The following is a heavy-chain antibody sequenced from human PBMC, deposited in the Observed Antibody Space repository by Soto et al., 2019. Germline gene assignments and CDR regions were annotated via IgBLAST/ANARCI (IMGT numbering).Heavy chain of an antibody. V-gene: IGHV1-69*13. CDR3: ATRAGRDGYSFDY. CDR1: GVTFNRQD. J-gene: IGHJ4*02. CDR2: IIPMFGTP. Sequence: PSVKVSCKASGVTFNRQDMRWVRQAPGQGLEWMGGIIPMFGTPHYAEKFQERVTITADESTGTAYLELRSLTSEDTAVFYCATRAGRDGYSFDYYGPGTLVTFSS. D-gene: IGHD5-12*01.